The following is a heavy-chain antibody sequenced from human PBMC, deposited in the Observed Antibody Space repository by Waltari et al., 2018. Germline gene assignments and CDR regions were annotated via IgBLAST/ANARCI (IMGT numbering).Heavy chain of an antibody. CDR3: APGEECITSCYPYSLGSDP. J-gene: IGHJ5*02. V-gene: IGHV3-23*01. D-gene: IGHD2-2*01. Sequence: EVQLLDSGGGLVQPGGSLRLACAASGITFRNYAMSWLRQAPGKGLEWVSAISADAINTYYAESVRGRFTISRDSSKNTGFLQMNSLRVEDTAVYYCAPGEECITSCYPYSLGSDPWGQGTLVTVSS. CDR2: ISADAINT. CDR1: GITFRNYA.